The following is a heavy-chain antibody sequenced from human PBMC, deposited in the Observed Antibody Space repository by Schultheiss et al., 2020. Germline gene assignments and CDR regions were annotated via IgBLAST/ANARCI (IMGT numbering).Heavy chain of an antibody. CDR3: AKGLRGCHDP. Sequence: GESLKISCAVSGFTFSSCDMSWVRQAPGKGLEWVSAIRGSGGSTYSADSVKGRFTISRDNSKNTLYLQMNSLRVEDTAVYYCAKGLRGCHDPWGQGTLVTVSS. CDR2: IRGSGGST. J-gene: IGHJ5*02. V-gene: IGHV3-23*01. D-gene: IGHD2-2*01. CDR1: GFTFSSCD.